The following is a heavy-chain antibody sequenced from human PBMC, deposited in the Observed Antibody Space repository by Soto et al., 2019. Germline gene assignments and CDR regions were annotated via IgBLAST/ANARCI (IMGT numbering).Heavy chain of an antibody. D-gene: IGHD2-2*01. CDR2: ISTFNGNT. Sequence: QVQLVQSGAEVKKPGASVKVSCETSGYTFANYGISWVRQAPGQWLEWMAWISTFNGNTNYAQKFQCKGTMTTDTSPSTVYMELGSLRADDTAVYYYVRDLGYCSGTSGRNRFDPWGQGTLVTVAS. V-gene: IGHV1-18*01. CDR1: GYTFANYG. CDR3: VRDLGYCSGTSGRNRFDP. J-gene: IGHJ5*02.